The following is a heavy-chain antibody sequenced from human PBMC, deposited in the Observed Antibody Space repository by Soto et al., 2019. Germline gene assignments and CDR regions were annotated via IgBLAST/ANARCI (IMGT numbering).Heavy chain of an antibody. V-gene: IGHV4-59*08. CDR1: GGSISSYY. Sequence: QVQLQESGPGLVKPSETLSLTCTVSGGSISSYYWSWIRQPPGKGLEWIGYIYYSGSTNYNPSLKSPVTISVDTSKNQFSLKLSSVTAADTAVYYCARLRYFDWQSDAYFDYWGQGTLVTVSS. CDR2: IYYSGST. D-gene: IGHD3-9*01. J-gene: IGHJ4*02. CDR3: ARLRYFDWQSDAYFDY.